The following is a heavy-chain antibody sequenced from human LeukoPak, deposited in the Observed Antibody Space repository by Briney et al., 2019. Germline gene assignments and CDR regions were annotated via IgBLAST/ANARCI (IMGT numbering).Heavy chain of an antibody. CDR2: ISSSGSTI. Sequence: GGSLRLSCAASGFTFSSYEMNWVRQAPGKGLEWVSYISSSGSTIYYADSVKGRFTISRDNAKNSLYLQMNSLRAEDTAVYYCARVPHDIVVVVAATPDYWGQGTRVTVSS. D-gene: IGHD2-15*01. CDR1: GFTFSSYE. V-gene: IGHV3-48*03. CDR3: ARVPHDIVVVVAATPDY. J-gene: IGHJ4*02.